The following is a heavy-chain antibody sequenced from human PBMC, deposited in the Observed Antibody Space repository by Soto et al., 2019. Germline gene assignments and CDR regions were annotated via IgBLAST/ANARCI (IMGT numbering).Heavy chain of an antibody. V-gene: IGHV3-30-3*01. J-gene: IGHJ4*02. CDR2: ISNDGSTK. CDR1: GFTFRSHA. CDR3: ATSPSAAGMEWVRFDY. D-gene: IGHD6-13*01. Sequence: QVQLVESGGGVVQPGRSLKLSCAASGFTFRSHAMHWVRQAPGKGLEWVAIISNDGSTKYYADSVKGRFTISRDNSKNTLYLQMNSLRVEDTAMYYCATSPSAAGMEWVRFDYWGQGTLVTVSS.